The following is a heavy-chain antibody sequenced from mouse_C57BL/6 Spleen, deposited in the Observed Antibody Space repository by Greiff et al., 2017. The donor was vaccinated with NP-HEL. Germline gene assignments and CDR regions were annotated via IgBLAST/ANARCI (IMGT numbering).Heavy chain of an antibody. CDR3: TRGGYYYGSSHAWFAY. CDR2: IDPETGGT. D-gene: IGHD1-1*01. CDR1: GYTFTDYE. V-gene: IGHV1-15*01. Sequence: QVQLKQSGAELVRPGASVTLSCKASGYTFTDYEMHWVKQTPVHGLEWIGAIDPETGGTAYNQKFKGKAILTADKSSSTAYMELRSLTSEDSAVYYCTRGGYYYGSSHAWFAYWGQGTLVTVSA. J-gene: IGHJ3*01.